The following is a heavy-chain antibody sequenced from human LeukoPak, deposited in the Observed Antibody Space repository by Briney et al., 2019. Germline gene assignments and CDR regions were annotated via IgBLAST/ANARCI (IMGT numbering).Heavy chain of an antibody. CDR1: GFTFSSYG. CDR3: AREPRARYYSYGMDV. J-gene: IGHJ6*02. Sequence: GGSLRLSCAASGFTFSSYGMHWVRQAPGKGLEWVAVIRYDGSNKYYADSVKGRFTISRDNSKNTLYLQMNSLRAEDTAVYYCAREPRARYYSYGMDVWGQGTTVTVSS. CDR2: IRYDGSNK. V-gene: IGHV3-33*01.